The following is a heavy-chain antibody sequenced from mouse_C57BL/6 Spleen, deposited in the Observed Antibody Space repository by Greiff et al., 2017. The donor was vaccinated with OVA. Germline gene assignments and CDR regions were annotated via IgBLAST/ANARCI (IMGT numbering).Heavy chain of an antibody. J-gene: IGHJ3*01. Sequence: VQLKESGGGLVKPGGSLKLSCAASGFTFSSYAMSWVRQTPEKRLEWVATISDGGSYTYYPDNVKGRFTISRDNAKNNLYLQMSHLKSEDTAMYYCARDPPIAYWGQGTLVTVSA. V-gene: IGHV5-4*01. CDR1: GFTFSSYA. CDR3: ARDPPIAY. CDR2: ISDGGSYT.